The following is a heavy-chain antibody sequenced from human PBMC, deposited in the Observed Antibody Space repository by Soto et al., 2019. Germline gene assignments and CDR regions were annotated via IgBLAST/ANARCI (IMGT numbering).Heavy chain of an antibody. CDR2: ISGSGGST. CDR1: GFTFSSYA. D-gene: IGHD2-21*02. V-gene: IGHV3-23*01. Sequence: PGGSLRLSCAASGFTFSSYAMSWVRQAPGKGLEWVSAISGSGGSTYYADSVKGRFTISRDNSKNTLYLQMNSLRAEDTAVYYCAKDRFPLAPVVVTACFDYWGQGTLVTVSS. J-gene: IGHJ4*02. CDR3: AKDRFPLAPVVVTACFDY.